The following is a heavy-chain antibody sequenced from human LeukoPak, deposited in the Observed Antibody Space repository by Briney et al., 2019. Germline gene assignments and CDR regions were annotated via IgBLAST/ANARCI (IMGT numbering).Heavy chain of an antibody. J-gene: IGHJ4*02. CDR3: ARAEVAGYYYGSGSYYQV. CDR1: GGSFSGYY. Sequence: PSETLSLTCAVYGGSFSGYYWSWIRQPPGKGLEWIGEINHSGSTNYNPSLKSRVTISVDTSKHQFSLKLSSVTAADTAVYYCARAEVAGYYYGSGSYYQVWGQGTLVTVSS. D-gene: IGHD3-10*01. CDR2: INHSGST. V-gene: IGHV4-34*01.